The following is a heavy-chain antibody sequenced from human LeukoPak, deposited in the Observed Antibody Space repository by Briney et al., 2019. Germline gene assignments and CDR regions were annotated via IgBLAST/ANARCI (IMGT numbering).Heavy chain of an antibody. CDR2: IIPIFGTA. J-gene: IGHJ6*04. Sequence: SVNVSCTASGGTFSSYAISWVRQAPRQGLEWMGGIIPIFGTANYAQKFQGRVTITADESTSTAYMELSSLRSEDTAVYYCARDRDCSGGSCYSPDYGMDVWGKGTTVTVSS. D-gene: IGHD2-15*01. V-gene: IGHV1-69*13. CDR1: GGTFSSYA. CDR3: ARDRDCSGGSCYSPDYGMDV.